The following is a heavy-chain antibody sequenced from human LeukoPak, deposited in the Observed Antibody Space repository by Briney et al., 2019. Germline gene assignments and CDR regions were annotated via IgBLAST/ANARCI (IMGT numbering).Heavy chain of an antibody. CDR2: INHSGST. D-gene: IGHD2-15*01. CDR3: ASSRDTGYCSGGSCPLDY. Sequence: SETLSLTCAVYGGSFRGYYWSWIRQPPGKGLEWIGEINHSGSTNYNPSLKSRVTISVDSSKNQFSLKLSSVTAADTAVYYCASSRDTGYCSGGSCPLDYWGQGTLVTVSS. J-gene: IGHJ4*02. CDR1: GGSFRGYY. V-gene: IGHV4-34*01.